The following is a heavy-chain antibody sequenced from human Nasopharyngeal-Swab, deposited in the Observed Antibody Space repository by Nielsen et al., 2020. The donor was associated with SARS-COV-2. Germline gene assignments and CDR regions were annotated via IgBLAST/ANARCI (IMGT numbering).Heavy chain of an antibody. D-gene: IGHD3-10*01. CDR3: ARAYGSGIYSGLDH. Sequence: ASVKVSCKPSGYTFTSYSLNWVRQAPGQGLEWMGLITASDGDTNYAQKFRGRVTMTTDRSTSTAYMELTSLTSDDTAVYYCARAYGSGIYSGLDHWGLGTQVIVSS. CDR1: GYTFTSYS. V-gene: IGHV1-18*01. CDR2: ITASDGDT. J-gene: IGHJ4*02.